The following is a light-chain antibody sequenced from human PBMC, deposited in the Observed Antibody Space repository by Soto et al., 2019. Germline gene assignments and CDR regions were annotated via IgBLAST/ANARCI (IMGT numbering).Light chain of an antibody. CDR1: QSVLHSSNNKDY. V-gene: IGKV4-1*01. J-gene: IGKJ3*01. Sequence: DFVMTQSPDSLAVSLGERATIYCKSSQSVLHSSNNKDYLAWYQQKPGQSPKLLIYWASTRESGVPDRFSGSGSATEFTLTISSLQAEDVAVYYCQQYYSTPFTFGPGTKVDIK. CDR3: QQYYSTPFT. CDR2: WAS.